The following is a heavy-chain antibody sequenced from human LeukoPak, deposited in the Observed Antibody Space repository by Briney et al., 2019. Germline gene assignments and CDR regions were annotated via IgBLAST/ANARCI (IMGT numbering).Heavy chain of an antibody. V-gene: IGHV4-61*01. J-gene: IGHJ4*02. D-gene: IGHD3-22*01. CDR1: GDSVSGISFY. CDR2: IQYSGST. Sequence: PSETLSLTCTVSGDSVSGISFYWSWIRQPPGKGLQYIGYIQYSGSTNYNPSLKSRVTISVDTSKNQFSLKLSSVTTADTAVYYCARYYDRSGYWSTPHFDYWGQGTLVTVSS. CDR3: ARYYDRSGYWSTPHFDY.